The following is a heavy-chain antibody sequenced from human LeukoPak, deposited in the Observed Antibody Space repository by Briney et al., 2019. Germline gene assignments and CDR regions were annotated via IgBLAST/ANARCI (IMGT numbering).Heavy chain of an antibody. CDR3: AKTSEVLLGIDY. Sequence: GGSLRLSCAASGFTFSTYWMSWVRQAPGKGLEWVANIKQDGSEKYYVDSVKGRFTISRDNSKNTLYLQMNSLRAEDTAVYYCAKTSEVLLGIDYWGQGTLVTVSS. V-gene: IGHV3-7*03. CDR1: GFTFSTYW. CDR2: IKQDGSEK. J-gene: IGHJ4*02. D-gene: IGHD3-16*01.